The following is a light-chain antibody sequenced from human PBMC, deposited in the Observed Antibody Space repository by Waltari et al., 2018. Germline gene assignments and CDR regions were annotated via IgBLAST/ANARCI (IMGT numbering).Light chain of an antibody. V-gene: IGLV4-69*01. CDR3: QTWDPDTVV. J-gene: IGLJ2*01. CDR1: SEPSAYA. CDR2: IDDEGGH. Sequence: QLAVTQSPSASASLAASVKLTCTLSSEPSAYATAWHEHQPENGPRFLTKIDDEGGHTQGAGIPDRCSGFSSGAERYLTISSLQDEDEAAYYCQTWDPDTVVFGGGTKLAV.